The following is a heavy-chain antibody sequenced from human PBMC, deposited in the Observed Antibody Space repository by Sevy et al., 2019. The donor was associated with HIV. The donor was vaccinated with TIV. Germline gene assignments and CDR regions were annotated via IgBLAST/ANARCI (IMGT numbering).Heavy chain of an antibody. D-gene: IGHD5-18*01. CDR2: IYYSGST. Sequence: SETLSLTCTVSGGSISSGDYYWSWIRQPPGKGLEWIGYIYYSGSTYYHPSLKSRVTISVDTSKNQFSLKLSSVTAADTAVYYCARAAGQIQLWPDAFDIWGQGTMVTVSS. J-gene: IGHJ3*02. V-gene: IGHV4-30-4*01. CDR3: ARAAGQIQLWPDAFDI. CDR1: GGSISSGDYY.